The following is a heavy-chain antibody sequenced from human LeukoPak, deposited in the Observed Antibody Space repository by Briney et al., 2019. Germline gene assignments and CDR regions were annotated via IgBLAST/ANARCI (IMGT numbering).Heavy chain of an antibody. CDR3: ARSETIWYYFDH. CDR2: MYYRGST. D-gene: IGHD1-7*01. J-gene: IGHJ4*02. Sequence: TSETLSLTCTVSGASINPHFYYWGWIRQTPGKGLGWIGNMYYRGSTYYNPSLNSRVSMSLDTSKNQFSLRLSSVTAADTAIYFCARSETIWYYFDHWGQGRLVTVSS. CDR1: GASINPHFYY. V-gene: IGHV4-39*07.